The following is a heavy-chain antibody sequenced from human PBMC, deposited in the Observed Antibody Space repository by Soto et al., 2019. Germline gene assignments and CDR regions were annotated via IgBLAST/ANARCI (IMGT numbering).Heavy chain of an antibody. Sequence: QVQLVQSGAEVRKPGASVKVSCKASGYTFTTYGISWVRQAPGQGLEWMGWISGYNGHTKYAQKFQGRVTMTTDTSTSTVYLGLRSLTSDDTAVYYCAREGEMPYYYYGLDVWGQGTTVTVSS. J-gene: IGHJ6*02. CDR3: AREGEMPYYYYGLDV. CDR1: GYTFTTYG. CDR2: ISGYNGHT. V-gene: IGHV1-18*01. D-gene: IGHD3-16*01.